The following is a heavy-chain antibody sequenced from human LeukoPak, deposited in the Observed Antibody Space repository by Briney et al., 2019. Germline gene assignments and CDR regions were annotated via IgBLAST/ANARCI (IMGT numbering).Heavy chain of an antibody. CDR2: IYITGST. J-gene: IGHJ4*02. D-gene: IGHD1-26*01. Sequence: PSETLSLTCTASGGSISSYYWSWIRQPAGKGLEWIGRIYITGSTNYNPSLKSRVTMSVASSKNQFSLRLSSVTAADTAVYYCARGIVIASTVHFDYWGQGTLVTVSS. CDR1: GGSISSYY. V-gene: IGHV4-4*07. CDR3: ARGIVIASTVHFDY.